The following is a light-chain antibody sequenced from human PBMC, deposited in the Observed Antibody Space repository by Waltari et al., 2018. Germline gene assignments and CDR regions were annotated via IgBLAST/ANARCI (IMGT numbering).Light chain of an antibody. Sequence: EIVMTQSPGTLSVSPGERPTLSCRAGEGLSSKLAWYQQQPGQPPRLLIYGASTRATGVPTRFSGSESGTEYTLTISSLQSEDFAVYHCQQYNEWPLTFGGGTKVEI. CDR3: QQYNEWPLT. CDR1: EGLSSK. CDR2: GAS. V-gene: IGKV3-15*01. J-gene: IGKJ4*01.